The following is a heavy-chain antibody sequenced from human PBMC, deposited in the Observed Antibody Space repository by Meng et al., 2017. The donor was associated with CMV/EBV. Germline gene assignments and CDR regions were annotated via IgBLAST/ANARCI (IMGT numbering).Heavy chain of an antibody. CDR2: INYSGRT. Sequence: GSLRLSCTVSGGSISSSSYYWGWIRQPPRKGLEWIGSINYSGRTYYNPSLKSRVTISVDTSKNQVSLKLSSVTAADTAVYYCARSYEFWSGYYFDHWGQGTLVTVSS. V-gene: IGHV4-39*01. CDR1: GGSISSSSYY. D-gene: IGHD3-3*01. CDR3: ARSYEFWSGYYFDH. J-gene: IGHJ4*02.